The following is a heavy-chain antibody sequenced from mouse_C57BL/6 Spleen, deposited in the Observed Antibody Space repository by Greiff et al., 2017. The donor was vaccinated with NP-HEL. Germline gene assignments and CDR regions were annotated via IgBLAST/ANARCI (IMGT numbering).Heavy chain of an antibody. V-gene: IGHV1-52*01. CDR3: ARITTVVATDWYFDV. D-gene: IGHD1-1*01. CDR1: GYTFTSYW. J-gene: IGHJ1*03. Sequence: VQLQQSGAELVRPGSSVKLSCKASGYTFTSYWMHWVKQRPLQGLEWIGNIDPSDSETHYNQKFKDKATLTVDKSSSTAYMQLSSLTSEDSAVYSCARITTVVATDWYFDVWGTGTTVTVSS. CDR2: IDPSDSET.